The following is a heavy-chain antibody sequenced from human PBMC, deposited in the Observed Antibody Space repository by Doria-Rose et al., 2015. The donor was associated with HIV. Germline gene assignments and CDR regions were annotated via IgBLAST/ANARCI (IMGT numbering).Heavy chain of an antibody. J-gene: IGHJ4*02. V-gene: IGHV2-26*01. CDR1: GVSLSSPGMG. CDR2: MFSDDER. CDR3: ARIKSSRWYHKYYFDF. Sequence: QITLKESGPVLVKPTETLTLTCTVSGVSLSSPGMGVSWIRQPPGKALEWLANMFSDDERSNKAALKSRLTISRGTSISQVVLTMTDMDPVDTATYYCARIKSSRWYHKYYFDFWGQGTLVIVSA. D-gene: IGHD6-13*01.